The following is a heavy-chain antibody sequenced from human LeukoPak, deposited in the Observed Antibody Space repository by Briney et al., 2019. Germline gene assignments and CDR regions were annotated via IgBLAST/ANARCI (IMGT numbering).Heavy chain of an antibody. D-gene: IGHD1-1*01. CDR2: IKQDGSEK. J-gene: IGHJ4*02. CDR3: AREDNWNFAFDY. CDR1: GFTFSSYG. Sequence: GGSLRLSCAASGFTFSSYGMHWVRQAPGKGLKWVANIKQDGSEKYYVDSVKGRFTISRDNAKNSLYLQMNSLRAEDTVVYYCAREDNWNFAFDYWGQGTLVTVSS. V-gene: IGHV3-7*01.